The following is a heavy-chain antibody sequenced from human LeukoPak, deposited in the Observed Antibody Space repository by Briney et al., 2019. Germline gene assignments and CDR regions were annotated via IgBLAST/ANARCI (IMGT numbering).Heavy chain of an antibody. Sequence: GRSLRLSCAASGFTFDDYAMHWVRQAPGKGLEWVSGISWNSGSIGYADSVKGRFTISRDNAKNSLYLQMNSLRAEDTAVYYCARSYYYDSSHTVDYWGQGTLVTVSP. CDR1: GFTFDDYA. V-gene: IGHV3-9*01. CDR2: ISWNSGSI. CDR3: ARSYYYDSSHTVDY. J-gene: IGHJ4*02. D-gene: IGHD3-22*01.